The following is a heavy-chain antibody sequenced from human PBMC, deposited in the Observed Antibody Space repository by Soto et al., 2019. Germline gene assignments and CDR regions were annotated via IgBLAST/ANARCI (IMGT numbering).Heavy chain of an antibody. CDR1: GFTFSSYA. Sequence: PGGSLRLSCAASGFTFSSYAMHWVRQAPGKGLEWVAVISYDGSNKYYADSVKGRFTISRDNSKNTLYLQMNSLRAEDTAVYYCARGSRGGLQWLVRGPYVMDFRGQGSTVIVSS. CDR2: ISYDGSNK. V-gene: IGHV3-30-3*01. CDR3: ARGSRGGLQWLVRGPYVMDF. D-gene: IGHD6-19*01. J-gene: IGHJ6*02.